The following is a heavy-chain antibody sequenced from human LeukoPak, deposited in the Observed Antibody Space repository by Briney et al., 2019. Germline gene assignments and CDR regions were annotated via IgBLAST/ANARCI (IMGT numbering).Heavy chain of an antibody. CDR1: GYSFTRYW. Sequence: GESLKTSCQGSGYSFTRYWIGWVRQMPGKGLEWMGIIYPSDSETRYSPSFQSQVTISADKSISTAYLQWSSLKASDTAMYYCVTTLCSGIYGDAFDVWGQGTMVTVSS. CDR2: IYPSDSET. J-gene: IGHJ3*01. D-gene: IGHD6-19*01. CDR3: VTTLCSGIYGDAFDV. V-gene: IGHV5-51*01.